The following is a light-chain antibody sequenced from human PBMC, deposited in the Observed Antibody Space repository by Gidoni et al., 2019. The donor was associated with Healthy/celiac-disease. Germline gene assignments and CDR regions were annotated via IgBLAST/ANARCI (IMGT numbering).Light chain of an antibody. Sequence: DIVLTQSLATLSLSPGERATLSCRASQSVSSYLAWYQQKPGQAPRLLIYDASNRATGIPARFSGSGSGTDFTLTISSLEPEDVAVYYCQQRSNWSALTFGGGTKVEIK. CDR3: QQRSNWSALT. CDR1: QSVSSY. J-gene: IGKJ4*01. V-gene: IGKV3-11*01. CDR2: DAS.